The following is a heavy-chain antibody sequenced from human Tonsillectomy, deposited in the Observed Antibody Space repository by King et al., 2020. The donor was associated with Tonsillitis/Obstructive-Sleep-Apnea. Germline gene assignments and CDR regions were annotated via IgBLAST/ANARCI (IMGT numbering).Heavy chain of an antibody. Sequence: VQLVESGGGLVQPGESLRLSCAASGLTFSNYAMNWVRQAPGKGLEWVSIISGSGDITYYADSVKGRFTISRDHSRNTLYLQMNSLRAEDTAVYYCASGSGYYREFDYWGQGTLVTVSS. V-gene: IGHV3-23*04. CDR3: ASGSGYYREFDY. CDR2: ISGSGDIT. CDR1: GLTFSNYA. J-gene: IGHJ4*02. D-gene: IGHD3-22*01.